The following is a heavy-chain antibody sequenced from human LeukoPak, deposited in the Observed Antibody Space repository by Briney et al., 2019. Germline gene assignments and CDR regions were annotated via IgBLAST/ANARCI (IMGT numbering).Heavy chain of an antibody. CDR1: GFTFSSYG. CDR3: AKRSDSSSRTYYFDY. V-gene: IGHV3-30*18. Sequence: EGSLRLSCAASGFTFSSYGMHWVRQAPGKGLEWVAVISYDGSNKYYADSVKGRFTISRDNSKNTLYLQMNSLRAEDTAVYYCAKRSDSSSRTYYFDYWGQGTLVTVSS. J-gene: IGHJ4*02. D-gene: IGHD6-6*01. CDR2: ISYDGSNK.